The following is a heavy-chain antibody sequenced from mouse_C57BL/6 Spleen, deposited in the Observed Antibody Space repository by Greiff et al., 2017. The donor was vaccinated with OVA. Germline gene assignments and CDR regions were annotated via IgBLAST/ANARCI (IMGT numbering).Heavy chain of an antibody. Sequence: EVMLVESEGGLVQPGSSMKLSCTASGFTFSDYYMAWVRQVPEKGLEWVANINYDGSSTYYLDSLKSRFIISRDNAKNILYLQMSSLKSEDTATYYCARDRYYGSPYAMDYWGQGTSVTVSS. CDR2: INYDGSST. CDR1: GFTFSDYY. CDR3: ARDRYYGSPYAMDY. D-gene: IGHD1-1*01. V-gene: IGHV5-16*01. J-gene: IGHJ4*01.